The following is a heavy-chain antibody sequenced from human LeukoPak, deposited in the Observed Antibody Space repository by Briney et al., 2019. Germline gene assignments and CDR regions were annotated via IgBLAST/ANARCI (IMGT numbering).Heavy chain of an antibody. CDR2: INPSGGST. CDR3: ASLGWESAW. Sequence: ASVKGSCKASGYTFTSYYMHWVRQAPGQGLEWMGIINPSGGSTTYAQKFQGRVTMTRDTSTSTVYMEVSSLRSEDTAVYYCASLGWESAWWGQGTLVTVSS. D-gene: IGHD1-26*01. CDR1: GYTFTSYY. V-gene: IGHV1-46*01. J-gene: IGHJ4*02.